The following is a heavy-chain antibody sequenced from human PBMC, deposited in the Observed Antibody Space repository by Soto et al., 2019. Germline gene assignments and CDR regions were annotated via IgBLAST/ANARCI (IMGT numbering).Heavy chain of an antibody. J-gene: IGHJ5*02. CDR2: TAYTGNT. CDR3: AGYNWNYYFDP. V-gene: IGHV4-59*03. D-gene: IGHD1-7*01. Sequence: SETLSLTCVVSGGSITSYHWSWIRQFPGKGLEWIAYTAYTGNTIYNPSLKSRVTISIDTSKSQFSLNLNSMTAADTAVYYCAGYNWNYYFDPWGQGTLVTVSS. CDR1: GGSITSYH.